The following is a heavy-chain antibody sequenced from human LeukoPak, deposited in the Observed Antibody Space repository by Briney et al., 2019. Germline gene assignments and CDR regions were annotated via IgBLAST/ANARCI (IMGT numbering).Heavy chain of an antibody. V-gene: IGHV4-39*07. CDR2: IYYSGST. D-gene: IGHD6-13*01. CDR1: GGSISSSYF. CDR3: ARVASSSWYWWFDP. Sequence: SETLSLTCTVSGGSISSSYFWGWIRQPPGKGLEWIGSIYYSGSTYYNPSLKSRVTISVDTSKNQFSLKLSSVTAADTAVYYCARVASSSWYWWFDPWGQGTLVTVSS. J-gene: IGHJ5*02.